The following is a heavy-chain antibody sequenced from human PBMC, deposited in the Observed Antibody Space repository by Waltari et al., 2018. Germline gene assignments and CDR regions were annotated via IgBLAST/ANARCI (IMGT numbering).Heavy chain of an antibody. CDR3: ARRSGYYLYYYYGMDV. D-gene: IGHD3-3*01. Sequence: QVQLQQWGAGLLKPSETLSLTCAVYGGSFSGYYCRWIRQPPGTGLEWIGEINHSGSTNYNPYLKSRVTISVDTSKNQFSLKLSSVTAADTAVYYCARRSGYYLYYYYGMDVWGQGTTVTVSS. J-gene: IGHJ6*02. CDR2: INHSGST. CDR1: GGSFSGYY. V-gene: IGHV4-34*01.